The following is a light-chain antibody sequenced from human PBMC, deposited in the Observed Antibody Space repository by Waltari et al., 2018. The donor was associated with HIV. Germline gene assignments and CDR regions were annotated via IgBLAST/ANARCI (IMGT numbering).Light chain of an antibody. CDR1: KSDIGS. Sequence: QSALTQPASVSGSPGQSITIACTATKSDIGSVSWYQPHPGKAPRLLIYDVTNRPSGVPSRFSGSKSAYTASLTISGLQAEDEADYYCSSYTDSDTHVIFGGGTRLT. CDR3: SSYTDSDTHVI. J-gene: IGLJ2*01. V-gene: IGLV2-14*03. CDR2: DVT.